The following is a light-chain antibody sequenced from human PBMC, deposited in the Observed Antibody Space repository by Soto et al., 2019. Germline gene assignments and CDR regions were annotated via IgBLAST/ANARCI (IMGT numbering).Light chain of an antibody. V-gene: IGKV3-11*01. CDR3: QQRSKWPLT. CDR1: QSVSSY. Sequence: EIVLTQSPATLSLSPGERANLSCRASQSVSSYLAWYQQKPGQAPRLLIYDASNRATGIPARFSGSGSGTDFTLTISSLEPEDFAVYYCQQRSKWPLTFGGGTKVEIK. CDR2: DAS. J-gene: IGKJ4*01.